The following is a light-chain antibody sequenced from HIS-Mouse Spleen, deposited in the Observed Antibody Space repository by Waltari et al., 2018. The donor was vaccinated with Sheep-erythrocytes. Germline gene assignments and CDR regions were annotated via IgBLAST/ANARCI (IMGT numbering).Light chain of an antibody. J-gene: IGLJ3*02. CDR3: SSYTSSSTWV. Sequence: QSALTQPASVSGSPGQSITISCTGTSSDVGGYNYVSWYQQHPGTAPKLMIYEVSNRPAGVSNRFSGSKSGNTASLTISGLQAEYEADYYCSSYTSSSTWVFGGGTKLTVL. V-gene: IGLV2-14*01. CDR2: EVS. CDR1: SSDVGGYNY.